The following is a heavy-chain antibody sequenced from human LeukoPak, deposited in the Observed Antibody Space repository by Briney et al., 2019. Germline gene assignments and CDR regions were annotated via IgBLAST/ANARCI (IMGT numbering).Heavy chain of an antibody. D-gene: IGHD2-15*01. CDR1: GYTFTAYY. CDR2: INPNSGGT. J-gene: IGHJ5*02. Sequence: ASVKVSCKASGYTFTAYYMHWVRQVPGQGLEWMGWINPNSGGTNYAQKFQGRVTMTRDTSISTAYMELSRLTSDDTAVYYCARDRYCSGGGCYRWFDPWGQGTLVTVSS. V-gene: IGHV1-2*02. CDR3: ARDRYCSGGGCYRWFDP.